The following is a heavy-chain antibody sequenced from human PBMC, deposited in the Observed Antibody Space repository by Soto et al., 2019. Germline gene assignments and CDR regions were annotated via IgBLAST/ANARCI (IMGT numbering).Heavy chain of an antibody. CDR3: ARRQAPNTSSFEYYYYYMDV. J-gene: IGHJ6*03. V-gene: IGHV4-39*01. Sequence: SETLSLTCTVSGGSISSSSYYWGWIRQPPGKGLEWIGSIYYSGSTYYNPSIKSRVTISVDTSKNQFSLKLSSVTAADTAVYYCARRQAPNTSSFEYYYYYMDVWGKGTTVTVSS. D-gene: IGHD1-26*01. CDR2: IYYSGST. CDR1: GGSISSSSYY.